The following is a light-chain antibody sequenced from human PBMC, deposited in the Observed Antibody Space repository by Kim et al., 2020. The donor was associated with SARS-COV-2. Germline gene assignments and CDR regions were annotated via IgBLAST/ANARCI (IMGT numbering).Light chain of an antibody. CDR1: QSVSSSY. J-gene: IGKJ1*01. CDR2: GAS. V-gene: IGKV3-20*01. CDR3: QQYGSSRT. Sequence: SPGERATLSCRASQSVSSSYLAWYQQKPGQAPRLLIYGASSRATGIPDRFSGSGSGTDFTLTISRLEPEDFAVYYCQQYGSSRTFGQGTKVDIK.